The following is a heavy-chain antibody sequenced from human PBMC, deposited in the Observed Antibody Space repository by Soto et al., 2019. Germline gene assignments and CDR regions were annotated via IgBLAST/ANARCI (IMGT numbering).Heavy chain of an antibody. CDR1: GFTFSSYG. D-gene: IGHD1-1*01. CDR2: ISYDGSNK. J-gene: IGHJ6*02. V-gene: IGHV3-30*18. CDR3: AKRLSVPGVSDYYYGMDV. Sequence: QVQLVESGGGVVQPGRSLRLSCAASGFTFSSYGMHWVRQAPGKGLEWVAVISYDGSNKYYADSVKGRFTISRDNSKNPLYLQMNCLGAEDTAVYYCAKRLSVPGVSDYYYGMDVWGQGTTVTVSS.